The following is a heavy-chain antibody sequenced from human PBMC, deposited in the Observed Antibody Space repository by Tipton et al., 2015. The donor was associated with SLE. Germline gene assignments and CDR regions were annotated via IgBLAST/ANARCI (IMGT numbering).Heavy chain of an antibody. CDR3: ARSWSGYYPSFDY. D-gene: IGHD3-3*01. CDR2: IYYSGST. V-gene: IGHV4-59*01. Sequence: TLSLTCTVSGGSISSYYWSWIRQPPGKGLEWIGYIYYSGSTNYNPSLKSRVTISVDTSKNQFSLKLSSVTAADTAVYYCARSWSGYYPSFDYWGQGTLVTVSS. J-gene: IGHJ4*02. CDR1: GGSISSYY.